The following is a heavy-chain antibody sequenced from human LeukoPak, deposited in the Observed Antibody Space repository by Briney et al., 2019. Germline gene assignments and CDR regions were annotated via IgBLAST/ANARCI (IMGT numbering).Heavy chain of an antibody. D-gene: IGHD3-10*02. CDR2: ISYDGSNK. V-gene: IGHV3-30-3*01. Sequence: GGSLRLSCAASGFTFSSYAMHWVRQAPGKGLEWVAVISYDGSNKYYADSVKGRFTISRDNSKNTLYLQMNSLRAEDTAVYYCARALQERSMFWYFDLWGRGTLVTVSS. CDR1: GFTFSSYA. J-gene: IGHJ2*01. CDR3: ARALQERSMFWYFDL.